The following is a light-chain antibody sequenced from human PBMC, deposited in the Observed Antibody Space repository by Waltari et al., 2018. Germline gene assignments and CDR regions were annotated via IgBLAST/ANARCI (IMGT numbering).Light chain of an antibody. CDR3: QQHYSTPWT. CDR1: QSVLYSSNNKNY. Sequence: DIVMTQSPDSLVVSLGESAPINCKSSQSVLYSSNNKNYLAWYQQKPGQPPKLFIYWGSTRESGVPDRFSGSGSGTDFTLTISSLQAEDVAVYYCQQHYSTPWTFGQGTKVEIK. CDR2: WGS. J-gene: IGKJ1*01. V-gene: IGKV4-1*01.